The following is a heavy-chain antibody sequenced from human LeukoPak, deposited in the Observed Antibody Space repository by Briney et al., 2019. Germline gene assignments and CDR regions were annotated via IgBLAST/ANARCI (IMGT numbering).Heavy chain of an antibody. CDR2: ISAYNGNT. CDR3: ARGPLITMVRGVIHYFDY. J-gene: IGHJ4*02. CDR1: GYTFTSYG. V-gene: IGHV1-18*01. D-gene: IGHD3-10*01. Sequence: ASVKVSCKASGYTFTSYGISWVRQAPGQGLEWMGWISAYNGNTNYAQKLQGRVTMTTDTSTSTAYMGLRSLRSDDTAVYYRARGPLITMVRGVIHYFDYWGQGTLVTVSS.